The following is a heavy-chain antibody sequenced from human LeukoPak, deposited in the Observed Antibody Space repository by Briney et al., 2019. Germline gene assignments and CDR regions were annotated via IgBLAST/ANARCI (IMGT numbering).Heavy chain of an antibody. Sequence: ASVKVSCKASGGTFNSYAISWVRQAPGQGLEWMGGIIPIFGTTNYARKFRGRVTLTADKSTRTAYMELSSLRSEDTAVYYCARRVTVTTDFDYWGQGTLVTVSS. CDR1: GGTFNSYA. J-gene: IGHJ4*02. CDR2: IIPIFGTT. D-gene: IGHD4-17*01. CDR3: ARRVTVTTDFDY. V-gene: IGHV1-69*06.